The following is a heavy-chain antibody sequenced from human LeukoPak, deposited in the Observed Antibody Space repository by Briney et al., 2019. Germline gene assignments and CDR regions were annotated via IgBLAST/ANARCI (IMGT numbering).Heavy chain of an antibody. D-gene: IGHD2-15*01. CDR1: GVSISTYY. J-gene: IGHJ4*01. V-gene: IGHV4-59*01. Sequence: SETLSLTCTVSGVSISTYYWTWIRQTPGEGLEWIGYIYYSGSTNFNPSLQSRVIMSVDTSQSQFSLKLSSVTAEDTAVYYCVIYNRASGHYHFDHWGQGTLVTVSS. CDR3: VIYNRASGHYHFDH. CDR2: IYYSGST.